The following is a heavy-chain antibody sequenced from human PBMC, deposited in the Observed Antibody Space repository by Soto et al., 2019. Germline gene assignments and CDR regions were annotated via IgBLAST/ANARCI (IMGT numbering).Heavy chain of an antibody. V-gene: IGHV3-23*01. CDR3: AKFTLYDIYYFDY. J-gene: IGHJ4*02. CDR2: ISGSGGST. Sequence: GGSLRLSCAASGFTFSSYAMSWVRQAPGKGLEWVSAISGSGGSTYYADSVKGRFTISRDNSKNTLYLQTNSMRAEDTAVYYYAKFTLYDIYYFDYWGQGTLVTVSS. D-gene: IGHD3-22*01. CDR1: GFTFSSYA.